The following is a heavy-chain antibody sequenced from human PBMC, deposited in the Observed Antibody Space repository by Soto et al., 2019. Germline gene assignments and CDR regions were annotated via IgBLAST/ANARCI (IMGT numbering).Heavy chain of an antibody. Sequence: GGSLRLSCAASGFTFSSYDMHWVRQATGKGLEWVSAIGTAGDTYYPGSVKGRFTISRENAKNSLYLQMNSLRAEDTAVYYCARSAYSDYFYYYYIDVWGKGTTVTVSS. CDR2: IGTAGDT. CDR3: ARSAYSDYFYYYYIDV. V-gene: IGHV3-13*01. D-gene: IGHD4-17*01. CDR1: GFTFSSYD. J-gene: IGHJ6*03.